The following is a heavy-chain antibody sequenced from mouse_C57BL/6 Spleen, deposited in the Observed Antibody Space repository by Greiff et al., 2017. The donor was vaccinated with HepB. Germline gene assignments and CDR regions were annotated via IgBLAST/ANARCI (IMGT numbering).Heavy chain of an antibody. D-gene: IGHD4-1*01. CDR1: GYTFTSYW. V-gene: IGHV1-50*01. Sequence: QVQLQQPGAELVKPGASVKLSCKASGYTFTSYWMQWVKQRPGQGLEWIGEIDPSDSYTNYNQKFKGKATLTVDTSSSTAYMPLSSLTSEDSAVYYCARSVTGTGAYWGQGTLVTVSA. CDR2: IDPSDSYT. CDR3: ARSVTGTGAY. J-gene: IGHJ3*01.